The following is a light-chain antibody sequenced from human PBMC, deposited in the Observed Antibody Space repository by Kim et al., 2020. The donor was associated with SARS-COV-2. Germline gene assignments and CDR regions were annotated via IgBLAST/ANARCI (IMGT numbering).Light chain of an antibody. CDR3: ASYTSSSTWV. J-gene: IGLJ3*02. V-gene: IGLV2-14*03. CDR1: SSDVGSYNY. CDR2: DVT. Sequence: QSALTQPASVSGSPGQSNTVSCTGTSSDVGSYNYVSWYQQHPGKAPKLMIYDVTKRLSGISIRFSGSKSGNTASLTISGLRAEDEADYYCASYTSSSTWVFGGGTQVTVL.